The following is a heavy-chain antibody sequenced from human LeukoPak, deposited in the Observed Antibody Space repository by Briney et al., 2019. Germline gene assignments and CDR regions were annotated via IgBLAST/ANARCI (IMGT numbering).Heavy chain of an antibody. J-gene: IGHJ4*02. V-gene: IGHV1-46*01. Sequence: ASVKVSCKASGYTFTTYYIHWVRQAPGQGLEWMGIINPSGGSTNYAQKFRGRVTMTRDTSISTAYMALSGLRSDDTAVYYCASLYDIVGTTVDYWGQGTLVTVSS. D-gene: IGHD1-26*01. CDR3: ASLYDIVGTTVDY. CDR2: INPSGGST. CDR1: GYTFTTYY.